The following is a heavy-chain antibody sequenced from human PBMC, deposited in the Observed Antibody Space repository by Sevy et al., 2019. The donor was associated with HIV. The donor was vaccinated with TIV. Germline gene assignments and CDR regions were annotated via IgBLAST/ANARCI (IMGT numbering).Heavy chain of an antibody. CDR1: GGTFSSYA. V-gene: IGHV1-69*06. J-gene: IGHJ6*03. D-gene: IGHD2-15*01. CDR2: IIPIFGTA. CDR3: ARGAVVVVAVTQPTFGYYYMDV. Sequence: ASVKVSCKASGGTFSSYAISWVRQAPGQGLEWMGGIIPIFGTANYAQKFQGRVTITADKSTSTAYMELSSLRSEDTAVYYCARGAVVVVAVTQPTFGYYYMDVWGKGTTVTVSS.